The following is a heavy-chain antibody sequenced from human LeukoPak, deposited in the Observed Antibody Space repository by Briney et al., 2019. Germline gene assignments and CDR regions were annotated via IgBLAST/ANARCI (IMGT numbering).Heavy chain of an antibody. CDR3: ARDFYVGSGSYYIGY. V-gene: IGHV3-48*03. CDR2: ISSSGNTI. Sequence: PGGSLRLSCAASGFTFSSYEMNWVRQAPGKGLEWVSYISSSGNTISYADSVKGRFTISRDNAKNSLYLQMNSLRAEDTAVYYCARDFYVGSGSYYIGYWGQGTLVTVSS. D-gene: IGHD3-10*01. J-gene: IGHJ4*02. CDR1: GFTFSSYE.